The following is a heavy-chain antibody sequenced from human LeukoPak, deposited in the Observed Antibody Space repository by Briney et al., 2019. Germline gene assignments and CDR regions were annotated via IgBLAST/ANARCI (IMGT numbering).Heavy chain of an antibody. CDR1: GFTFSNYW. CDR2: IYSGGST. D-gene: IGHD3-3*01. J-gene: IGHJ4*02. CDR3: ARGLDFWSGYYN. Sequence: GGSLRLSCVASGFTFSNYWMHWVRQPPGKGLVWVSVIYSGGSTYYADSVKGRFTISRDNSKNTLYLQMNGLRAEDTAVYYCARGLDFWSGYYNWGQGTLVTVSS. V-gene: IGHV3-53*01.